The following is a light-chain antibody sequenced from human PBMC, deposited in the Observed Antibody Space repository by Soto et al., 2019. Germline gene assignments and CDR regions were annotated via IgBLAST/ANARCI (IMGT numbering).Light chain of an antibody. J-gene: IGKJ1*01. CDR3: QQYNNWPPWT. CDR2: GAS. V-gene: IGKV3-15*01. CDR1: QSVSSD. Sequence: EIVMTQSPATLSVSPGDRATLSCRASQSVSSDLAWYQQKPGQVPRLLIYGASTRATGVPARFTGSGSGTEFTLTISSLQSEDFAVYYCQQYNNWPPWTFGQGTKVEIK.